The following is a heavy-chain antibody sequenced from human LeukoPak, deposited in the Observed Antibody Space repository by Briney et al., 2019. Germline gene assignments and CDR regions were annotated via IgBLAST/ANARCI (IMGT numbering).Heavy chain of an antibody. CDR3: ARLVVPPGNRGWYYEH. CDR2: INQGGSEK. Sequence: GGSLRLSCAASGFTFSNYWMSWVRQGPGEGPEWVANINQGGSEKYYVDPVKGRFTISRDNAKNSLDLQMNSLRVEDTATYYCARLVVPPGNRGWYYEHWGQGTLVTVSS. J-gene: IGHJ4*02. D-gene: IGHD2-2*01. V-gene: IGHV3-7*03. CDR1: GFTFSNYW.